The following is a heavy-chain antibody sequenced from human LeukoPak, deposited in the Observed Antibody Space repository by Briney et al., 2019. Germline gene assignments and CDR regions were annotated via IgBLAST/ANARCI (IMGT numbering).Heavy chain of an antibody. CDR1: RFTFSSYG. V-gene: IGHV3-30*03. Sequence: GGSLRLSCAASRFTFSSYGMHWVRQAPGKGLKWVAVISYDESNKYYADSVKGRFTISRDNSRNTLYLQMNSLRPEDTSVYYCARSPTSWYFDYWGQGTLVTVSS. D-gene: IGHD2-2*01. J-gene: IGHJ4*02. CDR3: ARSPTSWYFDY. CDR2: ISYDESNK.